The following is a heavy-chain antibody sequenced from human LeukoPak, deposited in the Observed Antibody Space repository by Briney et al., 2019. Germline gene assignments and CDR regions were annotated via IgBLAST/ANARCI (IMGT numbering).Heavy chain of an antibody. CDR3: ARLVSYDSSGYYPHFDY. Sequence: SGTLSLTCAVSGGSISSSNWWSWIRPPPGKGLEWIGSIYHSGSTYYNPSLKSRVTISVDTSKNQFSLKLSSVTAADTAVYYCARLVSYDSSGYYPHFDYWGQGTLVTVSS. J-gene: IGHJ4*02. V-gene: IGHV4-4*02. CDR2: IYHSGST. D-gene: IGHD3-22*01. CDR1: GGSISSSNW.